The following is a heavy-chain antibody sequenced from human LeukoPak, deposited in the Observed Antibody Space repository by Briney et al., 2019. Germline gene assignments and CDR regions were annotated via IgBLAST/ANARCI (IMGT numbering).Heavy chain of an antibody. CDR1: GYTFSSRD. Sequence: ASVKVSCKASGYTFSSRDIHWVRQATGQGLEWMGWMNPNSGNTGYAQKFQGRVTMTRDTSITTAYMELSSLRSEDTAVYYCAREAPVTMVRGVHYFDYWGQGILVTVSS. CDR2: MNPNSGNT. D-gene: IGHD3-10*01. V-gene: IGHV1-8*01. J-gene: IGHJ4*02. CDR3: AREAPVTMVRGVHYFDY.